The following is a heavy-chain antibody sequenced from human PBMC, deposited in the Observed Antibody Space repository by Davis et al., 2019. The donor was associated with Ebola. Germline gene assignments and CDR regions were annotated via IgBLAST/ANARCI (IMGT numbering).Heavy chain of an antibody. CDR3: ARGRYFPRVAVGVYAKFDP. J-gene: IGHJ5*02. CDR1: DGSLSGYY. CDR2: INHNGNT. D-gene: IGHD2-8*02. V-gene: IGHV4-34*01. Sequence: SQTLSLTCGVYDGSLSGYYWNWIRQLPGKGLEWIGEINHNGNTNYNPSLKSRVTMSLDTSKDQFSLKLNSLTAADTAVYYCARGRYFPRVAVGVYAKFDPWGPGTLVTVSS.